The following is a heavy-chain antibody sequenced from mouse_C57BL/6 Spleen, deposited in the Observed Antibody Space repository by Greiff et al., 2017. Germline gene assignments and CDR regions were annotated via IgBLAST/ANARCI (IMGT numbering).Heavy chain of an antibody. CDR1: GYAFSSSW. CDR3: ATGTPFAY. CDR2: IYPGDGDT. J-gene: IGHJ3*01. V-gene: IGHV1-82*01. Sequence: VQLQQSGPELVKPGASVKISCKASGYAFSSSWMNWVKQRPGKGLEWIGRIYPGDGDTNYNGKFKGKATLTADKSSSTAYMQLSSLTSEDSAVXFCATGTPFAYWGQGTLVTVSA. D-gene: IGHD4-1*01.